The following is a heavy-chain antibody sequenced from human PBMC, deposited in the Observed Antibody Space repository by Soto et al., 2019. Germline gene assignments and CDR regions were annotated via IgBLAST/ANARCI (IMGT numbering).Heavy chain of an antibody. CDR3: ARTTILSYYYYYGMDV. J-gene: IGHJ6*02. Sequence: SETLSVTCTVSGGSISSGDYYWSWIRQPPGKGLEWIGYIYYSGSTYYNPSLKSRVTISVDTSKNQFSLKLSSVTAADTAVYYCARTTILSYYYYYGMDVWGQGTTVTVSS. CDR2: IYYSGST. CDR1: GGSISSGDYY. D-gene: IGHD1-26*01. V-gene: IGHV4-30-4*01.